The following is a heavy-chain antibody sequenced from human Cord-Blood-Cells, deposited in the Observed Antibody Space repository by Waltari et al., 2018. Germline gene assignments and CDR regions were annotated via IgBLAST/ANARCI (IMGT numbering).Heavy chain of an antibody. CDR3: ARDGSCSSTSCYYYYYGMDV. CDR2: IIPIFGTA. V-gene: IGHV1-69*01. J-gene: IGHJ6*02. CDR1: GGTFSSYA. Sequence: QVQLVQSGAEVKKPGSSVKVSCKASGGTFSSYALSWVRQAPGQGLEWMGGIIPIFGTANDAQKFQGRVTIIADESTSTAYMELSSLRSEDTAVYYCARDGSCSSTSCYYYYYGMDVWGQGTTVTVSS. D-gene: IGHD2-2*01.